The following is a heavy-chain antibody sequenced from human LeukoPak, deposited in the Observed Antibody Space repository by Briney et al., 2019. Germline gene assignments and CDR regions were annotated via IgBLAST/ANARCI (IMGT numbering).Heavy chain of an antibody. CDR3: ALQRTLWQQLLDY. J-gene: IGHJ4*02. CDR2: ISGSGDST. Sequence: PGGSLRLSCAASGFTSNSYAMTWVRQAPGKGLEWVSTISGSGDSTYYADSVKGRFTISRDNFKSTLYLQMNSLRAEDTAVYYCALQRTLWQQLLDYWGQGTLVTVSS. V-gene: IGHV3-23*01. D-gene: IGHD6-13*01. CDR1: GFTSNSYA.